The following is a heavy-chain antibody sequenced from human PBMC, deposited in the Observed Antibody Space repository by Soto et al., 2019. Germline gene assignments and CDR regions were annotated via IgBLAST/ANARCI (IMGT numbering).Heavy chain of an antibody. Sequence: ASVKVSCKASGCTFTSYAMHWVRQAPGQRLEWMGWINAGSGNTKYSQKFQGRVAITRDTSASTAYMELSSLRSEDTAVYYCARGLRTTGAFDICRQGPMVTVS. CDR2: INAGSGNT. V-gene: IGHV1-3*01. D-gene: IGHD4-4*01. J-gene: IGHJ3*02. CDR3: ARGLRTTGAFDI. CDR1: GCTFTSYA.